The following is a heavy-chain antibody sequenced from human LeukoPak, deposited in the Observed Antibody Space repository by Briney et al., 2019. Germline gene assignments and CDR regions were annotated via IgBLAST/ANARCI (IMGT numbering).Heavy chain of an antibody. CDR2: INDRGTHT. CDR3: AKGIIVDRLAFGFDV. Sequence: GGSLRLSCTASEITFNSYAMTWVRQAPGKGLQWVSGINDRGTHTYYADSMRGRVTISRDNSKNTLYLQMNSLRAEDTALYYCAKGIIVDRLAFGFDVWGQGTTVTVSS. J-gene: IGHJ6*02. D-gene: IGHD3-22*01. CDR1: EITFNSYA. V-gene: IGHV3-23*01.